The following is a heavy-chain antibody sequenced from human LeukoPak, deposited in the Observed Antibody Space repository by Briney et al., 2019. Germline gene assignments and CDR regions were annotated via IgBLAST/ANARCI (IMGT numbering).Heavy chain of an antibody. CDR1: GGSMSSSNYY. J-gene: IGHJ4*02. V-gene: IGHV4-39*01. D-gene: IGHD4-23*01. Sequence: SETLSLTCTVSGGSMSSSNYYWGWIRQPPGKGLEWIGSIYDSESTYYNPSLKSRVTISVDTSKRQFSLKLSSVTATDTAVYYCARHSSITTVVFDYWGQGTLVTVSS. CDR3: ARHSSITTVVFDY. CDR2: IYDSEST.